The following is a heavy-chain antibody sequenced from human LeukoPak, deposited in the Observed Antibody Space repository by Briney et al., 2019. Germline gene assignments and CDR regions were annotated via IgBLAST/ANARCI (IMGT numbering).Heavy chain of an antibody. Sequence: GGSLRLSCAASGFTFSSYAMSWVRQAPGKGLEWVSAISGSGGSTYYADSVKGRFTISRDNSKNTLYLQMNSLRAEDTAVYYCAKDRSSGWYEVSWFDPWGQGTLVTVSS. D-gene: IGHD6-19*01. J-gene: IGHJ5*02. CDR3: AKDRSSGWYEVSWFDP. CDR1: GFTFSSYA. CDR2: ISGSGGST. V-gene: IGHV3-23*01.